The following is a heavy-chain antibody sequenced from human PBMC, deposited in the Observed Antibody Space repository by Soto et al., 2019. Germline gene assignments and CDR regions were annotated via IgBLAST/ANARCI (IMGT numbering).Heavy chain of an antibody. CDR1: GFTFSDYA. CDR2: ISATGGNI. D-gene: IGHD3-16*01. CDR3: AKVAGGLGYFDL. J-gene: IGHJ2*01. V-gene: IGHV3-23*01. Sequence: GGSLRLSCVASGFTFSDYAMTWVRQAPGKGLEWVATISATGGNIEYTDSLKGRFTISRDNSKNTLYLQLNGLTSDDTAVHYCAKVAGGLGYFDLWGRGTPVTFSS.